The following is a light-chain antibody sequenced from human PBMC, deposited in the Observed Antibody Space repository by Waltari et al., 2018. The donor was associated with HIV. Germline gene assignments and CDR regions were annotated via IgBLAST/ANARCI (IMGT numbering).Light chain of an antibody. Sequence: QSALTQPASVSGSPGQSITISCAGTGAEVGAYNYVAWYQKLPDTVPKLIIYDVASRPSGVSDRFSGSKSGNTASLTISGHQAEDAGDYYCSSYTTFNTIIFGGGTKLTVL. CDR3: SSYTTFNTII. J-gene: IGLJ2*01. V-gene: IGLV2-14*03. CDR1: GAEVGAYNY. CDR2: DVA.